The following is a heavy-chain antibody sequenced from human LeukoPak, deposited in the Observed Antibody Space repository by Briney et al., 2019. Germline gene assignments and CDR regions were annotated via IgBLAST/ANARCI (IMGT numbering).Heavy chain of an antibody. CDR3: AKNLYYGGGSCYPSALGMDV. CDR2: ISGSGNRT. Sequence: WGSLRLSCAASGFTFSSYAMSWVRQAPGKGLEWVSSISGSGNRTYYADSVKGRFTISRDNSKNTLFLQMNSLRAEDTAVYYCAKNLYYGGGSCYPSALGMDVWGQGTTVTVSS. D-gene: IGHD2-15*01. V-gene: IGHV3-23*01. J-gene: IGHJ6*02. CDR1: GFTFSSYA.